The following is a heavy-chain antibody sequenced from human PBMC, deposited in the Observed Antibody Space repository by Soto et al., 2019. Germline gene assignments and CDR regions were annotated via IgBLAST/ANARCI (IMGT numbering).Heavy chain of an antibody. CDR3: AKDLGDNSWYSSSYVNGMDV. CDR2: ISYDGSNK. Sequence: SLRLSCAASGFTFSSYGMHWVRQAPGKGLEWVAVISYDGSNKYYADSVKGRFTISRDNSKNTLYPQMNSLRAEDTAVYYCAKDLGDNSWYSSSYVNGMDVWGQGTTVTVSS. CDR1: GFTFSSYG. D-gene: IGHD6-6*01. V-gene: IGHV3-30*18. J-gene: IGHJ6*02.